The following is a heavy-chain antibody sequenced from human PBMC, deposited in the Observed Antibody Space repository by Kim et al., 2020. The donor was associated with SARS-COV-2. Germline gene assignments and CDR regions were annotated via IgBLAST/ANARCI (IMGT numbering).Heavy chain of an antibody. CDR1: GLTFSNYA. CDR2: ISGSGGNT. D-gene: IGHD6-13*01. Sequence: GGSLRLSCASSGLTFSNYAMSWVRQAPGKRLEWVSGISGSGGNTYYADSVKGRFTISRDNSKNTLYLQINSLTADDAAVYSCAKSRGASAGPRYFDLWGR. CDR3: AKSRGASAGPRYFDL. J-gene: IGHJ2*01. V-gene: IGHV3-23*01.